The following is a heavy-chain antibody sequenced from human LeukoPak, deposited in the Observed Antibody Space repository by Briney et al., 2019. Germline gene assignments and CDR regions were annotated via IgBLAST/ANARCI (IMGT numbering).Heavy chain of an antibody. Sequence: ASVKVSCKASGYTFTGYYMHWVRQATGQGLEWMGWMNPNSGNTGYAQKFQGRVTMTRNTSISTAYMELSSLRSEDTAVYYCARRRFGELSYWFDPWGQGTLVTVSS. V-gene: IGHV1-8*02. CDR1: GYTFTGYY. J-gene: IGHJ5*02. D-gene: IGHD3-10*01. CDR3: ARRRFGELSYWFDP. CDR2: MNPNSGNT.